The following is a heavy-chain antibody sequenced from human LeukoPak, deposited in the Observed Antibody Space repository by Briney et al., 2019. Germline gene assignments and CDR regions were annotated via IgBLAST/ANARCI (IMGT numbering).Heavy chain of an antibody. D-gene: IGHD1-1*01. CDR3: ARGFTTGTPKRGNNWFGP. J-gene: IGHJ5*02. CDR2: INHSGST. V-gene: IGHV4-34*01. CDR1: GGSFSGYY. Sequence: SETLSLTCAVYGGSFSGYYWSWIRQPPGKGLEWIGEINHSGSTNYNPSLKSRVTISVDTSKNQFSLKLSSVTAADTAVYYCARGFTTGTPKRGNNWFGPWGQGTLVTVSS.